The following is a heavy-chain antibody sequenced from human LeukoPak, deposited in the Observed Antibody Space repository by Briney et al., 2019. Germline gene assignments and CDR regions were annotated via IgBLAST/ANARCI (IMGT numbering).Heavy chain of an antibody. V-gene: IGHV1-3*01. J-gene: IGHJ4*02. CDR2: INAGNGNT. D-gene: IGHD6-19*01. CDR1: GYTFTSYA. Sequence: GASVKVSCQASGYTFTSYAVHWVRQAPGQRPEWMGWINAGNGNTKYSQKFQGRVTITRDTSASTAYMELSSLRSEDTAVYYCARGPLQWPDYWGQGTLVTVSS. CDR3: ARGPLQWPDY.